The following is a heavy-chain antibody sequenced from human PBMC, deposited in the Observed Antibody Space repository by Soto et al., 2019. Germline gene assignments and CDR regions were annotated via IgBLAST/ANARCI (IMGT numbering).Heavy chain of an antibody. CDR1: GGSISNYY. Sequence: SETLSLTCTVSGGSISNYYWSWIRQPPGKGLEWIGYIHYSGNTKYNPSLKSRVTISSDTSKDQFSLKLTSMTAADTAVYYCARGHYDFWSGYFATIDDWGQGTLVTVAS. V-gene: IGHV4-59*08. D-gene: IGHD3-3*01. CDR3: ARGHYDFWSGYFATIDD. CDR2: IHYSGNT. J-gene: IGHJ4*02.